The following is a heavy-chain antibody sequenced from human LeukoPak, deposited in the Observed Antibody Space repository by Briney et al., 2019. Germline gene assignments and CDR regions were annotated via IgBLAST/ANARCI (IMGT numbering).Heavy chain of an antibody. V-gene: IGHV3-15*01. J-gene: IGHJ4*02. CDR3: TTDLLDY. CDR1: GFTVSTAGFTFNNAW. Sequence: GGSLRLSCAASGFTVSTAGFTFNNAWLSWVRQAPGKGLEWVGRIKSKSDGGTTDYGAPVKGRFTFSRDDSKNTVYLQINSLKTEDTAVYYCTTDLLDYWGQGTLVTVSS. CDR2: IKSKSDGGTT.